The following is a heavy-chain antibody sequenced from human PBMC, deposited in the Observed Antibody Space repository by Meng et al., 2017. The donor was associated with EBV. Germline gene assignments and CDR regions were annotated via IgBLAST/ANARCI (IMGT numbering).Heavy chain of an antibody. J-gene: IGHJ4*02. Sequence: QGPGVQSVGEVTKPRISVKVSCCTSGGTFRSDAVSWVRQAPGQGLEWMGGLIPMSDPPHDAQKFQGRVTITADESTSTHYMHLSGLTSVDTAVYYCASESGRGFTPYYWGQGTLVTVSS. CDR3: ASESGRGFTPYY. D-gene: IGHD3-10*01. CDR1: GGTFRSDA. V-gene: IGHV1-69*01. CDR2: LIPMSDPP.